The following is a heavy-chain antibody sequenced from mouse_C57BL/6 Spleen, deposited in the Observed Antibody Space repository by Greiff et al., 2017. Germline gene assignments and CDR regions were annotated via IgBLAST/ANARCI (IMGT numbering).Heavy chain of an antibody. V-gene: IGHV1-78*01. D-gene: IGHD1-1*01. CDR3: TRSAVITTVVADYFDD. J-gene: IGHJ2*01. CDR2: IYPRDGST. Sequence: QVQLQQSDAELVKPGASVKISCTFSGYTLTYHTIHWLKQRPEQGLAWIGYIYPRDGSTKYNQKFKGKATLTAVESSSTAYMQLNRLTSEGSAVYFCTRSAVITTVVADYFDDWGKGTTLTVSS. CDR1: GYTLTYHT.